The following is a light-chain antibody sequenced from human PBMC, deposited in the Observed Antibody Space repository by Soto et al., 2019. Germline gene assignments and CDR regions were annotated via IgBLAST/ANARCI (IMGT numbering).Light chain of an antibody. J-gene: IGKJ4*01. V-gene: IGKV3-20*01. Sequence: EVVLTQSPGALSMSPGERATLSCRASQSVDSSYFAWYQQRPGQAPRLLISETSTRATGIPDRFSGSGSGTDFTLTVSRPEPEDFAVYFCQQYGSYPLTFGGGTKV. CDR2: ETS. CDR3: QQYGSYPLT. CDR1: QSVDSSY.